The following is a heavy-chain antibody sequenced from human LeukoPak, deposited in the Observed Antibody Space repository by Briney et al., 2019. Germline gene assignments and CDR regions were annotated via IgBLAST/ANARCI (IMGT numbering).Heavy chain of an antibody. Sequence: PGGSLRLSCAASGFTFSSHWMHWVRQDPGKGLLWVSHINGDGGSTGYADSVKGRFTISRDNAKNTLHLHMNSLRAEDTAVYYCARDQVGATPIDYWGQGTLVTVSS. V-gene: IGHV3-74*01. J-gene: IGHJ4*02. D-gene: IGHD1-26*01. CDR3: ARDQVGATPIDY. CDR2: INGDGGST. CDR1: GFTFSSHW.